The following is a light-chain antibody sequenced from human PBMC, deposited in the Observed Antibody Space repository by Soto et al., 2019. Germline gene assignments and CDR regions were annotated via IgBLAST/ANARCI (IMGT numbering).Light chain of an antibody. CDR3: QQLNTYPIT. CDR1: QGISSY. V-gene: IGKV1-9*01. CDR2: AAS. Sequence: DIQLTQSPSFLSASVGDRVTITCRASQGISSYLAWYQQKPGQAPKLLIYAASTLQSGVPSRFSGSGSGTEFTLTISSLQPEDFATYYCQQLNTYPITFGKGTRLEIK. J-gene: IGKJ5*01.